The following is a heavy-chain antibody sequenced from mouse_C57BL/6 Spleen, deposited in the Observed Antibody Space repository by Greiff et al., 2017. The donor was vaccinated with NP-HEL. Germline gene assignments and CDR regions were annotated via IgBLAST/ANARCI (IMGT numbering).Heavy chain of an antibody. J-gene: IGHJ3*01. CDR1: GFSLTSYG. V-gene: IGHV2-2*01. Sequence: VKLVESGPGLVQPSQSLSITCTVSGFSLTSYGVHWVRQSPGKGLEWLGVIWSGGSTDYNAAFISRLSISKDNSKSQVFFKMNSLQADDTAIYYCARISSFAYWGQGTLVTVSA. CDR3: ARISSFAY. CDR2: IWSGGST.